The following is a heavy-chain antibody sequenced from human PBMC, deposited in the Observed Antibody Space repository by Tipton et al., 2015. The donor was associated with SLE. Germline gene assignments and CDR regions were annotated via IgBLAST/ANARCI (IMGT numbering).Heavy chain of an antibody. V-gene: IGHV3-21*04. Sequence: SLRLSCAASGFTFSSYSMNWVRQAPGKGLEWVSSIDSSWSYIYYADSLKGRFTISRDNAKNSLYLQMNSLRAEDTAVYYCAKEGVAARPYYFDYWGQGTLVTVSS. J-gene: IGHJ4*02. CDR1: GFTFSSYS. CDR3: AKEGVAARPYYFDY. D-gene: IGHD6-6*01. CDR2: IDSSWSYI.